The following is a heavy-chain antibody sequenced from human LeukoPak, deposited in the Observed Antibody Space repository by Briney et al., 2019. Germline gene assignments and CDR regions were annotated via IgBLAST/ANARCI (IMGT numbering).Heavy chain of an antibody. CDR2: TYYRSKWIN. CDR3: ARNLRPDFDY. V-gene: IGHV6-1*01. CDR1: GDSVSSSSSA. Sequence: SQTLSLTCAISGDSVSSSSSAWSWIRQSPSSCLEWLGRTYYRSKWINDHAESVKSRITINPDTSKNEFSLQLNSVTPEDTAVYYCARNLRPDFDYWGQGTLVTVSS. J-gene: IGHJ4*02.